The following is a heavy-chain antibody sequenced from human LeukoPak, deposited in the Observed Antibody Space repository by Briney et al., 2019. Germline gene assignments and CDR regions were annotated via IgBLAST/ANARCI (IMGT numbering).Heavy chain of an antibody. J-gene: IGHJ3*02. V-gene: IGHV4-59*01. CDR2: IYYSGSN. D-gene: IGHD6-19*01. Sequence: SETLSLTCTVSGGSISSYYWSWIRQPPGKGLEWIGYIYYSGSNNYNPSLKSRVTISVDTSKNQFSLKLNSVTAADTAVYYCARDHSRGWYRGAFDIWGQGTMVTVSS. CDR3: ARDHSRGWYRGAFDI. CDR1: GGSISSYY.